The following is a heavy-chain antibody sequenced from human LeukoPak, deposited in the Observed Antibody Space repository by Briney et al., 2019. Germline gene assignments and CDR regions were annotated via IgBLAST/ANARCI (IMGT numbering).Heavy chain of an antibody. CDR1: GFTFSSYS. CDR3: ARAEFDY. CDR2: IKQDGSEK. V-gene: IGHV3-7*01. Sequence: SGGSLRLSCAASGFTFSSYSMNWVCQAPGKGLEWVANIKQDGSEKYYVDSVKGRFTISRDNAKNSLYLQMNSLRAEDTAVYYCARAEFDYWGQGTLVTVSS. J-gene: IGHJ4*02.